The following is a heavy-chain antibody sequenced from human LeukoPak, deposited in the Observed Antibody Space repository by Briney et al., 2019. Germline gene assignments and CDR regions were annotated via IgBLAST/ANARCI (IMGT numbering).Heavy chain of an antibody. Sequence: SVKVSCKASGGTFSSYAISWVRQAPGQGLEWMGGIIPIFGTANYAQKFQGRVTITADESTSTAYMELSSLRSEDTAVYYCARGRARYDILTGYYKYNWFDPWGQGTLVTVSS. CDR2: IIPIFGTA. CDR3: ARGRARYDILTGYYKYNWFDP. D-gene: IGHD3-9*01. V-gene: IGHV1-69*13. CDR1: GGTFSSYA. J-gene: IGHJ5*02.